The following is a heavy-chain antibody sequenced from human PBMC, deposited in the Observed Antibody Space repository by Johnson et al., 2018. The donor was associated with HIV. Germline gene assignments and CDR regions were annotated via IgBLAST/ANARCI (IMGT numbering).Heavy chain of an antibody. D-gene: IGHD5-18*01. J-gene: IGHJ3*02. CDR1: GFTFSSYA. Sequence: MLLVESGGGLVQPGGSLRLSCAASGFTFSSYAMSWVRQAPGKGLEWVSYISSSGSTIYYADSVKGRFPISRDNAKNSLYLQMNSLRAEDTAVYYCARDEDTAMVPDAFDIWGQGTMVTVSS. CDR2: ISSSGSTI. V-gene: IGHV3-48*04. CDR3: ARDEDTAMVPDAFDI.